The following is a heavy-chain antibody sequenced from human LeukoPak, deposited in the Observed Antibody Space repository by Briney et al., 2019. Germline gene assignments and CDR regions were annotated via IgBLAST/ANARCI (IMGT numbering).Heavy chain of an antibody. CDR2: VSGSGGGT. CDR1: GFTFSSYA. Sequence: PGESLRPSCEASGFTFSSYAMSWVRQAPGKGLEWVSGVSGSGGGTYYTDSVKGRFTISRDNSKNTLFLQMNSLRVEDTAVYYCANLRGRGAYACSGASCYSYWGQGTLVTVSS. J-gene: IGHJ4*02. V-gene: IGHV3-23*01. D-gene: IGHD2-15*01. CDR3: ANLRGRGAYACSGASCYSY.